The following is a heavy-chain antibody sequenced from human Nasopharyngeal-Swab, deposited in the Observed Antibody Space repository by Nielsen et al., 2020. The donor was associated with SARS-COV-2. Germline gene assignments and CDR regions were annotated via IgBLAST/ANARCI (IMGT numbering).Heavy chain of an antibody. J-gene: IGHJ6*03. CDR3: ARVFDYYDSSGYYIRYYYYYMDV. CDR1: GGSVSSGSYY. CDR2: IYYSGST. D-gene: IGHD3-22*01. V-gene: IGHV4-61*01. Sequence: GSLRLSCTVSGGSVSSGSYYWSWIRQPPGKGLEWIGYIYYSGSTNYNPSLKSRVTISVDTSKNQFSLKLSSVTAADTAVYYCARVFDYYDSSGYYIRYYYYYMDVWGKGTTVTVSS.